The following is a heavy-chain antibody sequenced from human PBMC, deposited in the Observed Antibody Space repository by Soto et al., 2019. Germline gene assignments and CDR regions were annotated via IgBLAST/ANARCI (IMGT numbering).Heavy chain of an antibody. V-gene: IGHV1-46*01. J-gene: IGHJ3*02. CDR1: GYTFTSYY. CDR3: ARDRVVGHILVVTASMGAFDI. Sequence: QVQLVQSGAEVKKPGASVKVSCKASGYTFTSYYMHWVRQAPGQGLEWMGIINPSGGSTSYAQKFQGRVTMTRDTSTSTVYMELSSLRSEDTAVYYCARDRVVGHILVVTASMGAFDIWGQGTMVTVSS. CDR2: INPSGGST. D-gene: IGHD2-21*02.